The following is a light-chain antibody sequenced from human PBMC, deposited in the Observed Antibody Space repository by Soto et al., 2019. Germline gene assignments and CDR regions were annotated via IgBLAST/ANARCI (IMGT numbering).Light chain of an antibody. Sequence: DIVMPQSPATLSLSPVERATLSCRASQSVSSYLAWYQQKPGQAPRLLIYDASNRATGIPARFSGSGSGTEFTLTISSLQSEDFAVYYCQQYNNWLITFGQGTRLEIK. V-gene: IGKV3-15*01. CDR1: QSVSSY. CDR3: QQYNNWLIT. J-gene: IGKJ5*01. CDR2: DAS.